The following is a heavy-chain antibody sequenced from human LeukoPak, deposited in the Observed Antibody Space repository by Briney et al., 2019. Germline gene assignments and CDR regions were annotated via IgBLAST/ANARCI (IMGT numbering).Heavy chain of an antibody. CDR3: AIGPYIVVVPAANSWFDP. D-gene: IGHD2-2*01. Sequence: SETLSLTCTVSGGSISSGSYYWSWIRQPAGKGLEWIGRIYTSGSTNYNPSLKSRVTISVDTSKNQFSLKLSSVTAADTAVYYCAIGPYIVVVPAANSWFDPWGQGTLVTVSS. CDR1: GGSISSGSYY. CDR2: IYTSGST. V-gene: IGHV4-61*02. J-gene: IGHJ5*02.